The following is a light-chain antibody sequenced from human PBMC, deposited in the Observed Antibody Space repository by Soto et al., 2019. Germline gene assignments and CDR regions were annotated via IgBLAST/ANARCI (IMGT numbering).Light chain of an antibody. CDR1: SEHSSNA. J-gene: IGLJ2*01. CDR3: QTWGAGIVV. V-gene: IGLV4-69*01. Sequence: QPVLTQSPSASASLGASVRLTCTLRSEHSSNAIAWHQQQPQKGPRYLMKVNSDGSPTKGGGIPVRFSGSRSGAERYLTISGLQSEDEADYYCQTWGAGIVVFGGGTKLTVL. CDR2: VNSDGSP.